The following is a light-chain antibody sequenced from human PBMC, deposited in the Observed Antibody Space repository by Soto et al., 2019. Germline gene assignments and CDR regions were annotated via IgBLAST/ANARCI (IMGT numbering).Light chain of an antibody. J-gene: IGLJ3*02. V-gene: IGLV2-8*01. Sequence: QSALTQPPSASGSPGQSVTISCTGTSSDVGGYNYVSWYQQHPGKAPKLLISHNNNRPSGVPDRFSGSKSGTSASLAITGLQADDEAVYYCQSRDSSLSSSWVFGGGTKVTVL. CDR1: SSDVGGYNY. CDR2: HNN. CDR3: QSRDSSLSSSWV.